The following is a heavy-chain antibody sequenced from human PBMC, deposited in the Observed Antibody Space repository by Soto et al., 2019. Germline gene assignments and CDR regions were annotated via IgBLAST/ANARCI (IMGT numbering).Heavy chain of an antibody. CDR1: GGTFSSYA. J-gene: IGHJ5*02. CDR3: AREDIVVVPAATVRWFDP. V-gene: IGHV1-69*13. D-gene: IGHD2-2*01. CDR2: IIPIFGTA. Sequence: SVKVSCKASGGTFSSYAISWVRQAPGQGLEWMGGIIPIFGTANYAQKFQGRVTITADESTSTAYMELSSLRSEDTAVYYCAREDIVVVPAATVRWFDPWGQGPLVTVSS.